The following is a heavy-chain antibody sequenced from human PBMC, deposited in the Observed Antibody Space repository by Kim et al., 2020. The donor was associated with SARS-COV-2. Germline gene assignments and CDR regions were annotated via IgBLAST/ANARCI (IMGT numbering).Heavy chain of an antibody. D-gene: IGHD1-1*01. Sequence: NYNPSLKSRVTISVDTSKNQFSLKLSSVTAADTAVYYCARDTGTVYYMDVWGKGTTVTVSS. V-gene: IGHV4-59*01. J-gene: IGHJ6*03. CDR3: ARDTGTVYYMDV.